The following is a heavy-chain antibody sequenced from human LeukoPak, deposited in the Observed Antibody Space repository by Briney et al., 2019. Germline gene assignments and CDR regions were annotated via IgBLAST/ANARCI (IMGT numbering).Heavy chain of an antibody. CDR3: ARDSTELLWFGESYYMDV. J-gene: IGHJ6*03. V-gene: IGHV4-34*01. CDR1: GGSFSGYS. CDR2: INHSGSI. Sequence: SETLSLTCAVYGGSFSGYSWNWIRQPPGKGLEWIGEINHSGSINYNSSLKSRVTISVDTSKNQFSLKLSSVTAADTAVYYCARDSTELLWFGESYYMDVWGKGTTVTVSS. D-gene: IGHD3-10*01.